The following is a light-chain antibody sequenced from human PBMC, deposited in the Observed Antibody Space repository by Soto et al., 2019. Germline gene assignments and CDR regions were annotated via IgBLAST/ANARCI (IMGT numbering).Light chain of an antibody. CDR3: QSYDRSLTGV. V-gene: IGLV1-40*01. CDR2: GNT. J-gene: IGLJ1*01. Sequence: QSVLTQPPSVSGAPGQRITISCTGSSSNIGADFDVYWYQQLPGAAPKPLIYGNTNRPSGVPDRFSGSKSGTSASLAITGLQAEDEADYYCQSYDRSLTGVFGTGTKGTVL. CDR1: SSNIGADFD.